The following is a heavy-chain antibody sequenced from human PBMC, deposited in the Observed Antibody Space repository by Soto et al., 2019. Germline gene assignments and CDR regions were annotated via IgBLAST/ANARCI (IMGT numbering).Heavy chain of an antibody. CDR2: ISGSGDNT. V-gene: IGHV3-23*01. J-gene: IGHJ4*01. Sequence: PGGSLRLSCKASGFSFSDYAMTWVRQAPGKGLEWVSVISGSGDNTFYAASVKGRFAISRANSNNVLYLKMSSLSSDDAAVYFCAKGRAITVYGVDILFDYWGLGTLVTVSS. CDR3: AKGRAITVYGVDILFDY. D-gene: IGHD3-3*01. CDR1: GFSFSDYA.